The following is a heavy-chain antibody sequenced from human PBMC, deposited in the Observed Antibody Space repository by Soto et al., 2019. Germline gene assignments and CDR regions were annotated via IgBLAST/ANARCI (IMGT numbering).Heavy chain of an antibody. Sequence: QVQLVESGGGVVQPGRSLRLSCAASGFTFSSYAMHWVRQAPGKGLEWVAVISYDGSNKYYADSVKGRFTISRDNSKNTLYLQMNSLRAEDTAVYYCAGTHYDFWSGYYGFDPWGQGTLVTVSS. CDR2: ISYDGSNK. CDR1: GFTFSSYA. J-gene: IGHJ5*02. CDR3: AGTHYDFWSGYYGFDP. V-gene: IGHV3-30-3*01. D-gene: IGHD3-3*01.